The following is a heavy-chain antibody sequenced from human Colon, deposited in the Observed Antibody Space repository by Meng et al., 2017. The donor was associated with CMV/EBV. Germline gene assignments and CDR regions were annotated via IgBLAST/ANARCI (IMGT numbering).Heavy chain of an antibody. CDR2: ISSDGSNK. CDR1: GFTLSGYA. CDR3: ARERLPRYQRQLWYYYYDM. J-gene: IGHJ3*02. D-gene: IGHD2/OR15-2a*01. V-gene: IGHV3-30*04. Sequence: LSLTCADSGFTLSGYAMHWVRQAPGKGLEWVALISSDGSNKYYANSLKGRFTISRDNSKNTLYLEMNSLRPEDTAVYYCARERLPRYQRQLWYYYYDMWGQGTMVTVSS.